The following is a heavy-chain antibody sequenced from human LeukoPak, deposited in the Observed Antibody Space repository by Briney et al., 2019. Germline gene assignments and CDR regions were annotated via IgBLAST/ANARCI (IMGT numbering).Heavy chain of an antibody. CDR3: ARLRRPTRTTIPLYSDY. CDR2: IYPGDSDT. CDR1: GYSFTSYW. D-gene: IGHD1-1*01. V-gene: IGHV5-51*01. Sequence: GESLKISCKGSGYSFTSYWTAWVRQMPGKGLEWMGIIYPGDSDTRYSPSFQGQVTISADQSISTAYLQWSSLKASDTAMYYCARLRRPTRTTIPLYSDYWGQGTLVTVSS. J-gene: IGHJ4*02.